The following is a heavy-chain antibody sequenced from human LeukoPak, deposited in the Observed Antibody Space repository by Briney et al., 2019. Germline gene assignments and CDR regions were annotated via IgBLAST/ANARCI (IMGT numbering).Heavy chain of an antibody. D-gene: IGHD1-1*01. CDR3: AAGPAGNGHLSSY. CDR1: GFTFSKNW. CDR2: IQGDGSNT. J-gene: IGHJ4*02. V-gene: IGHV3-74*01. Sequence: GGSLRLSCVASGFTFSKNWMHWVRQAPGKGLVWVSRIQGDGSNTNYADSVKGRFSISRDNAKNTLHLQMNSLRAEGTAVYYCAAGPAGNGHLSSYWGQGTRVTVSS.